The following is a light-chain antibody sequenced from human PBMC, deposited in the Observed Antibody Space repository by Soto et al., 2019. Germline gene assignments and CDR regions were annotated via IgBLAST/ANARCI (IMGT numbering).Light chain of an antibody. J-gene: IGLJ3*02. V-gene: IGLV4-69*01. CDR3: QTWGTGISV. Sequence: QLVLTQSPSASASLGASVKLTCTLSSGHSSYAIAWHQQQPEKGPRYLMKVNSDGSHSKGDGIPDRFSGCSSGAERYLTISGLQSEDEAYYYCQTWGTGISVFGGGTKLTVL. CDR2: VNSDGSH. CDR1: SGHSSYA.